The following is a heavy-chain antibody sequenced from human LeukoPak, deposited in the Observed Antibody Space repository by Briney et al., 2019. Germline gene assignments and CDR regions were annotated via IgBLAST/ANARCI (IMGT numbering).Heavy chain of an antibody. V-gene: IGHV3-7*01. Sequence: GGSLRLSCAASGFTFSDYYMSWIRQAPGKGLEWVANIKHDGSDSFYVDSVKGRFTISRDNSENSLYLQMHSPRVEDTAMYFCARDRRPTIYGGLDSWGQGTVVTVS. J-gene: IGHJ4*02. CDR2: IKHDGSDS. CDR3: ARDRRPTIYGGLDS. CDR1: GFTFSDYY. D-gene: IGHD4-17*01.